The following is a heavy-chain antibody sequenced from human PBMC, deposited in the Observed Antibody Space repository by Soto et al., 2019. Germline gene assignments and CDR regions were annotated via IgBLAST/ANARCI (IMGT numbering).Heavy chain of an antibody. Sequence: SETLSLTCTVSGGSVSSGSYYWSWIRQPPGKGLEWIGYIYYSGSTNYNPSLKSRVTISVDTSKKQFSLKLSSVTAADTAVFYCARVVGYCSGGSCSDAFDIWGQGTMVTVSS. V-gene: IGHV4-61*01. D-gene: IGHD2-15*01. CDR2: IYYSGST. CDR1: GGSVSSGSYY. J-gene: IGHJ3*02. CDR3: ARVVGYCSGGSCSDAFDI.